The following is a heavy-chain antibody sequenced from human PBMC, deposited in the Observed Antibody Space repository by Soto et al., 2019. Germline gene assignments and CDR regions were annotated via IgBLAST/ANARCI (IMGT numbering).Heavy chain of an antibody. V-gene: IGHV3-53*04. CDR1: GFTVSSNY. Sequence: GGSLRLSCAASGFTVSSNYMSWVRQAPGKGLEWVSVIYSGGSTYYADSVKGRFTISRHNSKNTLYLQMNSLRAEDTAVYYCARDLGSGSYYGWFDPWGQGTLVTVSS. D-gene: IGHD3-10*01. CDR3: ARDLGSGSYYGWFDP. CDR2: IYSGGST. J-gene: IGHJ5*02.